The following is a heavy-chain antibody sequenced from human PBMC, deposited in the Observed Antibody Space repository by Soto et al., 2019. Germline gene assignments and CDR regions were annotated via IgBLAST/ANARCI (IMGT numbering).Heavy chain of an antibody. CDR2: TSYDGSNN. V-gene: IGHV3-33*01. CDR1: GFTFRRYV. D-gene: IGHD1-26*01. J-gene: IGHJ4*02. Sequence: QVQLVESGGGVVQPGTSLRLSCVGSGFTFRRYVIHWVRQAAGKGMEWVAVTSYDGSNNFYGDSVKGRFTTYRHNSRNTVELQMDSLTSEVAALYCCARWESRGGLDVWGQGTLVSVSS. CDR3: ARWESRGGLDV.